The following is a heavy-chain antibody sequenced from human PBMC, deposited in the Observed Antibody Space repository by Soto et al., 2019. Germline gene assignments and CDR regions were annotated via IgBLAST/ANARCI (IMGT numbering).Heavy chain of an antibody. J-gene: IGHJ5*02. CDR3: ARDRPIYSYGRYNWFDP. CDR2: INPSGGST. CDR1: GYTFTSYY. V-gene: IGHV1-46*01. Sequence: GASLKVSCKASGYTFTSYYMHWVRQAPGQGLEWMGIINPSGGSTSYAQKFQGRVTMTRDTSTSTVYMELSSLRSEDTAVYYCARDRPIYSYGRYNWFDPWGQGTLVPVSS. D-gene: IGHD5-18*01.